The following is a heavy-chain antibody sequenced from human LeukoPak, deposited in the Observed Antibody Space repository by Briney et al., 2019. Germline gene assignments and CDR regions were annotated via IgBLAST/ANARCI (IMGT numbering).Heavy chain of an antibody. Sequence: GGSLRLSCAASGFTFKIYPMHWVRQAPGKGLEWLSVISHDGSDKNNADSVKGRVIISRDNSKNTVYLQLNSLRPEDTAMYYCAREGVQTTVDAFDIWGLGTMVIVSS. D-gene: IGHD4-17*01. V-gene: IGHV3-30*04. CDR1: GFTFKIYP. CDR3: AREGVQTTVDAFDI. CDR2: ISHDGSDK. J-gene: IGHJ3*02.